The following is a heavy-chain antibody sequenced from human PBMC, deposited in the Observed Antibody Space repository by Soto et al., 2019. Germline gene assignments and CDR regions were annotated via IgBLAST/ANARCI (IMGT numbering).Heavy chain of an antibody. CDR3: ARLRIATNNYKWFDP. D-gene: IGHD2-21*01. CDR1: GGSISSYY. Sequence: SETLSLPCTVSGGSISSYYWSWVRQPPGKGLEWIGHIYVTGAVDYNPSLRDRITISQDTSERQFSLNLRLVTAADTAVYYCARLRIATNNYKWFDPWGQGTLVTVSS. V-gene: IGHV4-4*09. CDR2: IYVTGAV. J-gene: IGHJ5*02.